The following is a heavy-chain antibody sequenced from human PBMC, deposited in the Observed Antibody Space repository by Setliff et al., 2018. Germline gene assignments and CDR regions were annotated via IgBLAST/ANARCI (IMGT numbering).Heavy chain of an antibody. V-gene: IGHV4-39*01. D-gene: IGHD2-15*01. CDR1: GDSISSSSYY. CDR3: ARLPGHCNGVNCYGYYAFDI. CDR2: INYSGIT. Sequence: SETLSLTCSVSGDSISSSSYYWGWIRQPPGKGLEWIGSINYSGITYYSPSLKSRVIVAVDTSKNQFSLKLSSVTAADTAVYYCARLPGHCNGVNCYGYYAFDIWGQGTMVTVSS. J-gene: IGHJ3*02.